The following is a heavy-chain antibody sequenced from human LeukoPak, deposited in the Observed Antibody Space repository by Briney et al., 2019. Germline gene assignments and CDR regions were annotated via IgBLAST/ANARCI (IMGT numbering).Heavy chain of an antibody. J-gene: IGHJ4*02. Sequence: ASVTVSRKSSVYTFTSNGISCVRQAPGHRLEWLVWISAYNGNTNYAHKLQGRITMTTETSTSTAYMELRSLRSDDTAVYYCASDLARYCSGGSCYSGYWGQGTLVTVSS. V-gene: IGHV1-18*04. CDR1: VYTFTSNG. D-gene: IGHD2-15*01. CDR3: ASDLARYCSGGSCYSGY. CDR2: ISAYNGNT.